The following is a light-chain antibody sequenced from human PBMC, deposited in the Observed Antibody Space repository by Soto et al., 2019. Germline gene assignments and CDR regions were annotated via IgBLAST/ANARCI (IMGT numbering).Light chain of an antibody. V-gene: IGKV3-11*01. J-gene: IGKJ4*01. CDR3: QQRSNWPPGT. Sequence: EIVMTQSPATLSVSPGERATLSCRASQSVSSNLAWYQQKPGQAPRLLIYGASTRATGIPARFSGSGSGTDFTLTISSLEPEDFAVYYCQQRSNWPPGTFGGGTKVDIK. CDR1: QSVSSN. CDR2: GAS.